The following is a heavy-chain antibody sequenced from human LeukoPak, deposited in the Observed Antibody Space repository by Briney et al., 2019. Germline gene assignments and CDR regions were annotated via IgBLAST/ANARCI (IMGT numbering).Heavy chain of an antibody. Sequence: GGSLRLSCAASGFTFSIYGMHWVRQAPGKGLEWVAVTSSDGSIINYAASVRGRFIISRDNSKNTLYLQMNSLRTEDTAVYYCAKKLPGSVSSLLDYWGQGTLVTVSS. D-gene: IGHD3-10*01. CDR3: AKKLPGSVSSLLDY. CDR1: GFTFSIYG. J-gene: IGHJ4*02. CDR2: TSSDGSII. V-gene: IGHV3-30*18.